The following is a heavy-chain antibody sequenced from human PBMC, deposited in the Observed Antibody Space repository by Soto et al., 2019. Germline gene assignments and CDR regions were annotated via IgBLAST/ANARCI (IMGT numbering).Heavy chain of an antibody. CDR3: ARDPAVGRYSEYFQY. Sequence: EVQLVESGGGLVQPGGSLRLSCAASGFTFSSYSMNWVRQAPGKGLEWVSYISSSSSNIYYADSVKGRFTSYRDNAKTSLYLHMNSLRAEDTAVYYCARDPAVGRYSEYFQYWGQGTLVTVSS. D-gene: IGHD3-10*01. V-gene: IGHV3-48*01. CDR2: ISSSSSNI. CDR1: GFTFSSYS. J-gene: IGHJ1*01.